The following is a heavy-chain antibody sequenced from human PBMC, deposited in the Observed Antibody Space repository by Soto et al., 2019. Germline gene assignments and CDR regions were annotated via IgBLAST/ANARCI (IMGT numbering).Heavy chain of an antibody. J-gene: IGHJ4*02. V-gene: IGHV4-39*01. CDR2: IYYSGST. D-gene: IGHD3-3*01. CDR3: ARQSDAAYDFWSGYPEGHFDY. CDR1: GGSISSSSYY. Sequence: SETLSLTCTVSGGSISSSSYYWGWIRQPPGKGLEWIGSIYYSGSTYYNPSLKSRVTISVDTSKNQFSLKLSSVTAADTAVYYCARQSDAAYDFWSGYPEGHFDYWGQGTLVTVSS.